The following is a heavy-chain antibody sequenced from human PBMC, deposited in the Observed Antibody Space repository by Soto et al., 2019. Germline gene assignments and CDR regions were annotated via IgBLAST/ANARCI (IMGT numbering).Heavy chain of an antibody. CDR3: ARARQDYGDYKTYYFDY. J-gene: IGHJ4*02. Sequence: QVQLVQSGAEVKKPGSSVKVSCKASGGTFSSYAISWVRQAPGQGLEWMGGIIPIFGTANDAQKIQGRVTITADESPSTAYMELSSLRSEDTAVYYCARARQDYGDYKTYYFDYWGQGTLVTVSS. V-gene: IGHV1-69*12. CDR1: GGTFSSYA. CDR2: IIPIFGTA. D-gene: IGHD4-17*01.